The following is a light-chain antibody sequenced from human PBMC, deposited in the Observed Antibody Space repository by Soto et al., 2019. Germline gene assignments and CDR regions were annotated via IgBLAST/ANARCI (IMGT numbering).Light chain of an antibody. CDR1: SSDVGRYIL. CDR3: CSYADSRASPYV. Sequence: QSVLTQPASMSGSPGQSITISCTGPSSDVGRYILVSWYQQHPGKAPKLIIYDGIKRPSGVSNRFSGSQSGNTASLTISGLQAEDEADYYCCSYADSRASPYVFGTGTKLTVL. J-gene: IGLJ1*01. CDR2: DGI. V-gene: IGLV2-23*01.